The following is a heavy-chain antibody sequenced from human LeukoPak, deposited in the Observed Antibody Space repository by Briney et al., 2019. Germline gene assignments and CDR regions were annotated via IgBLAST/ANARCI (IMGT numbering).Heavy chain of an antibody. CDR3: AKAPFGVTSGWFDP. V-gene: IGHV3-23*01. J-gene: IGHJ5*02. CDR1: GFILSTYA. D-gene: IGHD3-16*01. Sequence: GGSLRLSCAASGFILSTYAMSWVRQAPGKGLEWVSGISGGGGSTYYADSVKGRFTISRDNSKNTLYLQMNSLRAEDTAVYYCAKAPFGVTSGWFDPWGQGTLVTVSS. CDR2: ISGGGGST.